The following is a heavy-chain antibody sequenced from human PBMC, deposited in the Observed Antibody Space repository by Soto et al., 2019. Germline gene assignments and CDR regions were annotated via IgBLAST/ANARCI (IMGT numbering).Heavy chain of an antibody. Sequence: GAEVKEPGESLKISCEGSGYNFTNYWISWVRQMPGKGLEWMGIIFPGDSDTRYSPSFQGQVTISVDQSMSTAYLQWSSLKASDTAMYYWARRGNRNRDFDIWGQGTMVTVSS. CDR3: ARRGNRNRDFDI. CDR1: GYNFTNYW. V-gene: IGHV5-51*01. J-gene: IGHJ3*02. D-gene: IGHD3-16*02. CDR2: IFPGDSDT.